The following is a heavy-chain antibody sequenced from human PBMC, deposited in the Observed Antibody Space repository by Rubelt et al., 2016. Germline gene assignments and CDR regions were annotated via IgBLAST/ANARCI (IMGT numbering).Heavy chain of an antibody. D-gene: IGHD3-16*01. V-gene: IGHV4-39*01. CDR3: ARLGYYYGMDV. CDR2: IYYSGST. CDR1: GGSISSSSYY. Sequence: QLQLQESGPGLVKPSETLSLTCTVSGGSISSSSYYWGWIRQPPGKGLEWIGSIYYSGSTYYNPSLKSRVTKSVDTSKNQFSLKLSPVTAADTAVYYCARLGYYYGMDVWGQGTTVTVSS. J-gene: IGHJ6*02.